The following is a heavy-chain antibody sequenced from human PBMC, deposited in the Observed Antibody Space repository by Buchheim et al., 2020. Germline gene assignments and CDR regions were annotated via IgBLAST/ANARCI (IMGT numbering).Heavy chain of an antibody. CDR1: GFTFSSYG. V-gene: IGHV3-30*18. Sequence: QVQLVESGGGVVQPGRSLRLSCAASGFTFSSYGMHWVRQAPGKGLEWVAVILYDGSNKYYADSVKGRFTISRDNSKNTLYLQMNSLRAEDTAVYYCANFGIGYSYGPPFDYWGQGTL. D-gene: IGHD5-18*01. J-gene: IGHJ4*02. CDR3: ANFGIGYSYGPPFDY. CDR2: ILYDGSNK.